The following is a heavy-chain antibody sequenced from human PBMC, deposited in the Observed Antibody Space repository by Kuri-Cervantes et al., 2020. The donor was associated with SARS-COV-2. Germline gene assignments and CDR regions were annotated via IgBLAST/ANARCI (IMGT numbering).Heavy chain of an antibody. V-gene: IGHV3-23*01. CDR1: GFTFSSYA. J-gene: IGHJ4*02. Sequence: GESLKISCEASGFTFSSYAMRWVRQVPGKGLEWVSPISGSGGSTYYADSVKGRFTISRDNSKNTLYLEMNSLRVEDTAVYYCARLLGDYGSSSYDVQHYLDYWGQGTLVTVSS. D-gene: IGHD4/OR15-4a*01. CDR3: ARLLGDYGSSSYDVQHYLDY. CDR2: ISGSGGST.